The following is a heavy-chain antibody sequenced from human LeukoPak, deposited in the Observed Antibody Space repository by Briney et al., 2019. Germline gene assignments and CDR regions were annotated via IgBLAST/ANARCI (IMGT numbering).Heavy chain of an antibody. D-gene: IGHD3-10*01. CDR1: GFDFNNYN. Sequence: GGSLRLSCAASGFDFNNYNMNWVRQAPGKGLEWVSSITSSGTYIYYADSVKGRFTISRDNSKNTLYLQMNSLRAEDTAVYYCARVYYGSGSLHYYYYYMDVWGKGTTVTISS. CDR2: ITSSGTYI. V-gene: IGHV3-21*04. CDR3: ARVYYGSGSLHYYYYYMDV. J-gene: IGHJ6*03.